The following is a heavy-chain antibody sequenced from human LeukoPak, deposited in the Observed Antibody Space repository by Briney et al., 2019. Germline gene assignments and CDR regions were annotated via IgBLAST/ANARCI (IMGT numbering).Heavy chain of an antibody. Sequence: SETLSLTCTVSGGSISSYYWSWIRQPAGKGLEWIGRIYTSGSTNYNPSLKSRVTMSVDTSKNQFSLKPSSVTAADTAVYYCARERSSGWYVDYWGQGTLVTVSS. CDR2: IYTSGST. J-gene: IGHJ4*02. D-gene: IGHD6-19*01. CDR1: GGSISSYY. V-gene: IGHV4-4*07. CDR3: ARERSSGWYVDY.